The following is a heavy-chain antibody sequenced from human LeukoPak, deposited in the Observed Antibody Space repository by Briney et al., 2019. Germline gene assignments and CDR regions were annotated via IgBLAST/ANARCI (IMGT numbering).Heavy chain of an antibody. V-gene: IGHV3-74*01. Sequence: GGSLRLSCAASEFTFSNFWMHLVRQSPEEGLVWVASITPDGSSRNYADSVKGRFTISRDNAKNTLFLQINSLRAEDTAVYYCATNLGGRTTIWGQGTLASVSS. CDR2: ITPDGSSR. D-gene: IGHD1-1*01. J-gene: IGHJ4*02. CDR3: ATNLGGRTTI. CDR1: EFTFSNFW.